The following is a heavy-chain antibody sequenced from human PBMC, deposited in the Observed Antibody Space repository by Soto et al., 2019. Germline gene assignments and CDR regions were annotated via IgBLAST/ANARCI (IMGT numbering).Heavy chain of an antibody. CDR1: GRTVSSNH. J-gene: IGHJ5*02. Sequence: GSLRLSCVASGRTVSSNHMSWVRQAPGKGLEWVSVILTTGSTYYADSLKGRFIISRDNSKNTLYLQMNSLRAEDTAVYYCATYSGSTGGLDPWGQGTLVTVSS. V-gene: IGHV3-53*01. D-gene: IGHD5-12*01. CDR2: ILTTGST. CDR3: ATYSGSTGGLDP.